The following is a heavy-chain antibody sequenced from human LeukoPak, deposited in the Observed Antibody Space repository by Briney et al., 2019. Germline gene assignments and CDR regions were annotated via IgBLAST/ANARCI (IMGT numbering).Heavy chain of an antibody. V-gene: IGHV3-33*01. D-gene: IGHD3-10*01. CDR1: GFTFSSYG. J-gene: IGHJ4*02. CDR2: IWYDGSNK. CDR3: ARDAPRGRSFDY. Sequence: GGSLRLSCAASGFTFSSYGMHWVRQAPGKGLEWVAVIWYDGSNKYYADSVKGRFTISRDNSKNTLYLQMNSLRAEDTAVYYCARDAPRGRSFDYWGQGTLVTVSS.